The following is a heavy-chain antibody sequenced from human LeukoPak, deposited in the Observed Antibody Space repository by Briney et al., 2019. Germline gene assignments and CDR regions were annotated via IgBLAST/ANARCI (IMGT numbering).Heavy chain of an antibody. D-gene: IGHD6-19*01. Sequence: PGGSLRLSCVASGFTFSSYAMSWVRQAPGKGLEWVSGISGSGGSTYYADSVKGRFTISRDNSKNTLFTQMNSLRAEDTAVYYCAKETYSSGWYPYFDYWGQGTLVTVSS. CDR3: AKETYSSGWYPYFDY. V-gene: IGHV3-23*01. CDR1: GFTFSSYA. J-gene: IGHJ4*02. CDR2: ISGSGGST.